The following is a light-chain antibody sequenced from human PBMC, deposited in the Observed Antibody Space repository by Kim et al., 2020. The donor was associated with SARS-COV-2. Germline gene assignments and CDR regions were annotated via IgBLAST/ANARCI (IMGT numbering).Light chain of an antibody. J-gene: IGLJ1*01. Sequence: YELTQPPSMSVSPGQTASIPCSGDKLGDKFAFWYQQKPGQSPVLVIYQDNKRPSGIPERFSGSNSGNTATLTISGTQAMDEADYYCQAWDSNTAIFGTGTKVTVL. CDR1: KLGDKF. V-gene: IGLV3-1*01. CDR2: QDN. CDR3: QAWDSNTAI.